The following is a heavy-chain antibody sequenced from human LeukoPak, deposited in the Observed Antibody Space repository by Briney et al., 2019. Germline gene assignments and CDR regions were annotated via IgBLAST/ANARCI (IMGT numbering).Heavy chain of an antibody. V-gene: IGHV5-51*01. Sequence: GESLKISCKGSGYSFTSYWIGWVRQMPGKGLEWMGIIYPGDSDTRYSPSFQGQVTISANKSISTAYLQWSSLKASDTAMYYCARSLRYSSGWKHIDYWGQGTLVTVSS. CDR3: ARSLRYSSGWKHIDY. D-gene: IGHD6-19*01. CDR2: IYPGDSDT. J-gene: IGHJ4*02. CDR1: GYSFTSYW.